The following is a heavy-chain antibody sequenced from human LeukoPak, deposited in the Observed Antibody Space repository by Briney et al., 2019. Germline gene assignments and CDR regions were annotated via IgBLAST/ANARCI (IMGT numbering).Heavy chain of an antibody. CDR1: GYTFSDYY. CDR2: ITPNSGGT. J-gene: IGHJ4*02. V-gene: IGHV1-2*02. Sequence: ASVKVSCKASGYTFSDYYIHWVRQAPGQGLEWMGWITPNSGGTKYAQRFQGRVTMTTDTSISTAYMELSRLTSDDTAVYYCAKGVPLGGAVAGRFGSWGQGALVTVSS. D-gene: IGHD6-19*01. CDR3: AKGVPLGGAVAGRFGS.